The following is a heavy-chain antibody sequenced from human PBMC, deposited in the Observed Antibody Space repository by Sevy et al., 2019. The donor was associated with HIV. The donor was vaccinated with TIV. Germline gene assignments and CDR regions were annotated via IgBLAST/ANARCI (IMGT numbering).Heavy chain of an antibody. CDR1: GFTFSSYS. Sequence: GGSLILSCAASGFTFSSYSMNWARQAPGKGLEWVSSISGISNYIYYAYSVKGRFSISRDNAKNSLYLQMNSLRAEDTAIYYCARGVQTYDAFDIWGQGTMVTVSS. CDR3: ARGVQTYDAFDI. CDR2: ISGISNYI. D-gene: IGHD6-6*01. V-gene: IGHV3-21*01. J-gene: IGHJ3*02.